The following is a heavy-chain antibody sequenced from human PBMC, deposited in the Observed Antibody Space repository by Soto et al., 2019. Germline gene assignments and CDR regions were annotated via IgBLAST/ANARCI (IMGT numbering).Heavy chain of an antibody. CDR3: ARAPPLGSGSYRYYYYGIDV. D-gene: IGHD6-19*01. V-gene: IGHV4-34*01. CDR2: INHSGST. CDR1: GGSFSAYY. J-gene: IGHJ6*02. Sequence: QVQLHQWGAGLLKPSETLSLTCDVYGGSFSAYYWSWIRQPPGKGLEWIGEINHSGSTNYNPSLKSRVSMSVDTSKNQFSLKLSSVTAADTAVYYCARAPPLGSGSYRYYYYGIDVWGQGTTVTVSS.